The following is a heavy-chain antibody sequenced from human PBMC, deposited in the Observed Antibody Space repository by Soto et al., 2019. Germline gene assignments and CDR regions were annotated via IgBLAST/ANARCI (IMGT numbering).Heavy chain of an antibody. V-gene: IGHV3-23*01. Sequence: GGSLRLSCTFSGFPFGNYAMTWVRQTPGKGLEWVSTISGGGAATYYADSVRGRFTISRDNSKGTLYLQMNSLRAEDTALYYCAKGHIWTRGYCTGGNCFSSDHWGQGTQVTVSS. CDR2: ISGGGAAT. J-gene: IGHJ4*02. CDR3: AKGHIWTRGYCTGGNCFSSDH. CDR1: GFPFGNYA. D-gene: IGHD2-15*01.